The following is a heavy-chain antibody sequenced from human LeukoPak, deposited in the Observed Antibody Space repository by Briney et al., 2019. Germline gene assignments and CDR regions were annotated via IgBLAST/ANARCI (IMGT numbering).Heavy chain of an antibody. D-gene: IGHD3-22*01. CDR1: GGSIGSYY. J-gene: IGHJ3*02. V-gene: IGHV4-4*07. Sequence: SETLSLTCTVSGGSIGSYYWSWIRQPAGKGLEWLGRMYSSGSTNYNPSLKSRVTISVDTSKNQFSLKLSSVTAADTAVYFCARGPYSYDSSGAFDIWGQGTMVTVSS. CDR3: ARGPYSYDSSGAFDI. CDR2: MYSSGST.